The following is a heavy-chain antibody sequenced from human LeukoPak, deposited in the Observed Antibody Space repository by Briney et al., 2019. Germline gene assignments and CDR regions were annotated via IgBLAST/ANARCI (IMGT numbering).Heavy chain of an antibody. Sequence: SETLSLTCTVSGGSISSGEYYWSWIRQPPGKGLEWIGYIYYSGSTYYNPSLKSRVTISVDTSKNQFSLKLSSVTAADTAVYYCARGGPYDSSGYYFMQFDYWGQGTLVTVSS. CDR2: IYYSGST. J-gene: IGHJ4*02. V-gene: IGHV4-30-4*01. D-gene: IGHD3-22*01. CDR1: GGSISSGEYY. CDR3: ARGGPYDSSGYYFMQFDY.